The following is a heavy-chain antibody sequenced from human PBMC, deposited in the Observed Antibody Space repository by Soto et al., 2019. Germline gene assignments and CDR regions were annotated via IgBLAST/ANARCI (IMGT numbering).Heavy chain of an antibody. CDR2: ISTYNGNT. J-gene: IGHJ6*02. CDR1: GYKFTTYG. CDR3: ARGLGTNGLDV. Sequence: QVQLLQSGAEVKKPGASVKVSCKASGYKFTTYGITWVRQAPGQGLEWLGGISTYNGNTDYAQNLQDRVTMTTETSTSTAYLEVRSLTSDDTAVYFCARGLGTNGLDVLGQGTTVTV. V-gene: IGHV1-18*04. D-gene: IGHD7-27*01.